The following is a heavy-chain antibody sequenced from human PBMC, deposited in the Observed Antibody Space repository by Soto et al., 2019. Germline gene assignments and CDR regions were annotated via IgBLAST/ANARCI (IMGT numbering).Heavy chain of an antibody. Sequence: SVKVSCKASGGTFSSYAISWVRQAPGQGLEWMGGIIPIFGTANYAQKFQGRVTITADESTSTAYMELSSLRSEDTAVYYCARFKYYYDSSGYYLDYWGQGTLVTVSS. D-gene: IGHD3-22*01. V-gene: IGHV1-69*13. CDR2: IIPIFGTA. CDR3: ARFKYYYDSSGYYLDY. J-gene: IGHJ4*02. CDR1: GGTFSSYA.